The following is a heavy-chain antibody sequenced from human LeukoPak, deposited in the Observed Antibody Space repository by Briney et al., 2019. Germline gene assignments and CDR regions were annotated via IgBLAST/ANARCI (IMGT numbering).Heavy chain of an antibody. CDR3: AREVAGFWSGEHFDY. CDR2: IYDTGST. D-gene: IGHD3-3*01. V-gene: IGHV4-39*07. CDR1: GGSLSSDSYY. Sequence: SQTLSLTCTVSGGSLSSDSYYWAWIRQPPGKGLEWIGSIYDTGSTYYNPSLKTRVTISVDTSKNHFSLKLTSVIAADTAVYYCAREVAGFWSGEHFDYWGQGTLVTVSS. J-gene: IGHJ4*02.